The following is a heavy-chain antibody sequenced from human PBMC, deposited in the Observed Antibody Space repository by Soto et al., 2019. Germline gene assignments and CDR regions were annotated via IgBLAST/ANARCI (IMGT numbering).Heavy chain of an antibody. CDR1: GFTFSSYA. CDR2: ISYDGSNK. Sequence: QVQLVESGGGVVQPGRSLRLSCAASGFTFSSYAMHWVRQAPGKGLEWVAVISYDGSNKYYADSVKGRFTISRDNSKNTLYLQMNSLRAEDTAVYYCARDLWFGELLGLDYWGQGTLVTVSS. V-gene: IGHV3-30-3*01. J-gene: IGHJ4*02. D-gene: IGHD3-10*01. CDR3: ARDLWFGELLGLDY.